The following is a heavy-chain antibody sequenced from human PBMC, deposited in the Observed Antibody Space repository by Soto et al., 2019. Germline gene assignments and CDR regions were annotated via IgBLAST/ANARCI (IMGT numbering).Heavy chain of an antibody. D-gene: IGHD1-26*01. CDR3: ARHGWDTSNYYYYMDV. CDR1: GGSISSYY. CDR2: IYYSGST. V-gene: IGHV4-59*08. Sequence: SETLSLTCTVSGGSISSYYWSWIRQPPGKGLEWIGYIYYSGSTNYNPSLKSRVTISVNTSKNQFSLKLSSVTAADTAVYYCARHGWDTSNYYYYMDVWGKGTTVTVSS. J-gene: IGHJ6*03.